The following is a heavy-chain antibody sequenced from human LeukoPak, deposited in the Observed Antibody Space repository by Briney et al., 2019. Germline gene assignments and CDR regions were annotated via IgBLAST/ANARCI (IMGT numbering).Heavy chain of an antibody. CDR2: INPNSGGT. D-gene: IGHD1-26*01. V-gene: IGHV1-2*02. J-gene: IGHJ4*02. CDR1: GYTFTGYY. Sequence: GASVKISCKASGYTFTGYYMHWVRQAPGQGLEWMGWINPNSGGTNYAQKFQGRVTMTRDTSISTAYMELSRRRSDDTAVYYCARDTSSGVFDYWAQGTLSPSPQ. CDR3: ARDTSSGVFDY.